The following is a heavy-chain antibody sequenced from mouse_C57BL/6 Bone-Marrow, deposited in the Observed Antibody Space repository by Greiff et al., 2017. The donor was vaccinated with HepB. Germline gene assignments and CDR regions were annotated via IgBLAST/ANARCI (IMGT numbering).Heavy chain of an antibody. J-gene: IGHJ4*01. CDR2: IYPGSGST. D-gene: IGHD2-1*01. V-gene: IGHV1-55*01. CDR1: GYTFTSYW. Sequence: VQLQQPGAELVKPGASVKMSCKASGYTFTSYWITWVKQRPGQGLEWIGDIYPGSGSTNYNEKFKSKATLTVDTSSSTAYMQLSSLTSEDSAVYYCASGGYGNYPYYAMDYWGQGTSVTVSS. CDR3: ASGGYGNYPYYAMDY.